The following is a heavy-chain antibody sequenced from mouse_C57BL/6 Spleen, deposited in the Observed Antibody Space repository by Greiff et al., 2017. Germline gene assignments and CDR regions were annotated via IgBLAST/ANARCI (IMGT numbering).Heavy chain of an antibody. CDR1: GFTFSSYA. Sequence: EVQLVESGEGLVKPGGSLKLSCAASGFTFSSYAMSWVRQTPEKRLEWVAYISSGGDYIYYADTVKGRFTISRDNARNTLYLQMSSLKSEDTAMYYCTREGLLEIAMDYWGQGTSVTVSS. V-gene: IGHV5-9-1*02. D-gene: IGHD2-3*01. J-gene: IGHJ4*01. CDR2: ISSGGDYI. CDR3: TREGLLEIAMDY.